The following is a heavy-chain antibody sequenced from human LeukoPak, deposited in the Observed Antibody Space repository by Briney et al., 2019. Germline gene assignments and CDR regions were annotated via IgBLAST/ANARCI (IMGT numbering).Heavy chain of an antibody. J-gene: IGHJ3*02. Sequence: GGSLRLSCAASGFTVSSNYMSWVRQAPGEGLEWVSVIYSGGSTYYADSVKGRFTISRDNSKNTLYLQMNSLRAEDTAVYYCARDQTVPPGDAFDIWGQGTMVTVSS. CDR1: GFTVSSNY. V-gene: IGHV3-53*01. D-gene: IGHD4-17*01. CDR2: IYSGGST. CDR3: ARDQTVPPGDAFDI.